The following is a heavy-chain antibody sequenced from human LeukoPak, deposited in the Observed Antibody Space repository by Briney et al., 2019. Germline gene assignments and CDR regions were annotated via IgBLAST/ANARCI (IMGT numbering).Heavy chain of an antibody. CDR3: ARGVRLTYYYGSGSPRGFDY. J-gene: IGHJ4*02. CDR2: IYYSGST. V-gene: IGHV4-30-4*08. D-gene: IGHD3-10*01. CDR1: GGSISSSSYY. Sequence: SETLSLTCTVSGGSISSSSYYWGWIRQPPGKGLEWIGYIYYSGSTYYNPSLKSRVTISVDTSKNQFSLKLSSVTAADTAVYYCARGVRLTYYYGSGSPRGFDYWGQGTLVTVSS.